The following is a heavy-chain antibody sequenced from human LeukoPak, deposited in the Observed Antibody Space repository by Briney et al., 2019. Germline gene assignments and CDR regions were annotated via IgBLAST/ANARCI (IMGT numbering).Heavy chain of an antibody. V-gene: IGHV3-7*03. D-gene: IGHD4-17*01. Sequence: PGGSLRLSCAASGFTFSSYWMSWVHQAPGKGLEWVANIKQDGSEKSYVDSVKGRFTISRDNTKNSLYLKMNSLRAEDTAVYYCARGQTTMTNWGQGTLVTVSS. CDR3: ARGQTTMTN. J-gene: IGHJ4*02. CDR2: IKQDGSEK. CDR1: GFTFSSYW.